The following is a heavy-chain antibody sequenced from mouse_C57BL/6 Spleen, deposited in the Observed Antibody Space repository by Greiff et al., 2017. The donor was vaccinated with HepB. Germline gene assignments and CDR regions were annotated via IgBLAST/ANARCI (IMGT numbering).Heavy chain of an antibody. CDR3: ARCPYGSSYNFDY. V-gene: IGHV14-2*01. J-gene: IGHJ2*01. CDR1: GFNIKDYY. CDR2: IDPEDGET. Sequence: EVQLQESGAELVKPGASVKLSCTASGFNIKDYYMHWVKQRTEQGLEWSGRIDPEDGETKYAPKFQGKATITADTSSKTAYLQLRSLTSEYTAVYYCARCPYGSSYNFDYWGQGTTLTVSS. D-gene: IGHD1-1*01.